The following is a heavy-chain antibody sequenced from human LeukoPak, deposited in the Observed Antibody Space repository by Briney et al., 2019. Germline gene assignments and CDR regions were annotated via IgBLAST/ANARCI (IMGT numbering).Heavy chain of an antibody. Sequence: GRSLRLSCAASGFIFSFYAMPWVRQAPGKGLEWLAVIPYDGTNEYYADSVKGRFTISRDNSENTLYLQMNSLRLADTAVYYCVRGTYGSGTSYLVDYFDYWGQGTLVTVSS. V-gene: IGHV3-30-3*01. CDR1: GFIFSFYA. J-gene: IGHJ4*02. CDR2: IPYDGTNE. D-gene: IGHD3-10*01. CDR3: VRGTYGSGTSYLVDYFDY.